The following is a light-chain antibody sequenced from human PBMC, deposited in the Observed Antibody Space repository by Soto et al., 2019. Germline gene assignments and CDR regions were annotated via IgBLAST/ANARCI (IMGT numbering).Light chain of an antibody. CDR3: LFSFVGARLF. CDR1: TGPVTGSHF. V-gene: IGLV7-46*01. Sequence: QAVVTQEPSLTVSPGGTVTLTCDSSTGPVTGSHFPYWFQQKPGQAPRTLIYDTSNRFSWTPARFSGSLLGGKAALTLSGPGLGEGAACSCLFSFVGARLFFGGGTKVTV. CDR2: DTS. J-gene: IGLJ2*01.